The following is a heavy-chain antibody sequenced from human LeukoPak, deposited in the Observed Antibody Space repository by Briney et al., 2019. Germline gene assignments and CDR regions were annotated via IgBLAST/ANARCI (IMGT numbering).Heavy chain of an antibody. Sequence: SVKVSCKSSGGTFSSYVISWVRQAPGQGLEWMGRIIPIFGTSKYAQKFQGRVTFTTDESTSTAYMEVSSLRSEDTAVYYCATARDTAMDPFDYWGQGALVTVSP. CDR3: ATARDTAMDPFDY. D-gene: IGHD5-18*01. CDR2: IIPIFGTS. V-gene: IGHV1-69*05. J-gene: IGHJ4*02. CDR1: GGTFSSYV.